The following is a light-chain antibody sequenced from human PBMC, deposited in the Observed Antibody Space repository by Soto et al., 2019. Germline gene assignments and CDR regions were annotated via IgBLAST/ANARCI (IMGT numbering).Light chain of an antibody. J-gene: IGLJ3*02. Sequence: QSALTQPPSASGSPGQSVTISCTGTSSDVGGYNHVSWYQHHPGKAPKLMIYEVSKRPSGVPDRFSGSKSGNTASLTVSGLQADDEADYYCNSYAGDSWVFGGGTKLTVL. V-gene: IGLV2-8*01. CDR3: NSYAGDSWV. CDR2: EVS. CDR1: SSDVGGYNH.